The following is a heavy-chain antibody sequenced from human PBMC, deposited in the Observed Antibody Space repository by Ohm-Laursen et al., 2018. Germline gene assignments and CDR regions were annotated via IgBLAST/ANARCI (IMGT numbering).Heavy chain of an antibody. V-gene: IGHV4-59*07. Sequence: SDTLSLTCPVSGGSITSFYWSWIRQSPGKGLEWIGYIYYSGSTNYNPSLKSRVTISVDTSKNQFSLKVRSVTAADTAVYYCARAPRTGMVDYWGQGTLVTVSS. CDR1: GGSITSFY. CDR3: ARAPRTGMVDY. J-gene: IGHJ4*02. CDR2: IYYSGST. D-gene: IGHD5-18*01.